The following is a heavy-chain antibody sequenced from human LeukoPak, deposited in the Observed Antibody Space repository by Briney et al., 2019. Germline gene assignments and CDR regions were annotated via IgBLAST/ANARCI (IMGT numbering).Heavy chain of an antibody. CDR2: VSGTSRDI. CDR1: GFTLSQYS. Sequence: GGSLSVSCVAPGFTLSQYSMSWVRQAPGKGLEWVSFVSGTSRDIYYTDSVKGRFTISRDNAKNSLYLQMNSLTAADTAIYFCARMTIESIGWYFDVPGRGTLCSVSP. V-gene: IGHV3-21*01. J-gene: IGHJ2*01. D-gene: IGHD3-16*02. CDR3: ARMTIESIGWYFDV.